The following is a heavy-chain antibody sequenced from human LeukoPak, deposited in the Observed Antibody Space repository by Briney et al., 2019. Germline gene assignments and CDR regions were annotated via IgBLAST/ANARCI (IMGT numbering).Heavy chain of an antibody. CDR3: TRTPNDYFDSGSYPFYYYFDV. D-gene: IGHD3-10*01. J-gene: IGHJ6*03. Sequence: GGSLRLSCEASGFTFSSYAMGWVRQAPGKGLEWVSVTSESGGSTHYAESVKGRFTIYRDNSMDTLYLQMNSLGAEDTALYYCTRTPNDYFDSGSYPFYYYFDVWGKGTTVTVSS. CDR2: TSESGGST. CDR1: GFTFSSYA. V-gene: IGHV3-23*01.